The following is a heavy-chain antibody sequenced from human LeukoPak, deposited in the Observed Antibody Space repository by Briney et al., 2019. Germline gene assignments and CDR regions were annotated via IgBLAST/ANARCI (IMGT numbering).Heavy chain of an antibody. V-gene: IGHV3-23*01. D-gene: IGHD5-12*01. CDR3: AEVGEYSGYDSLGDS. Sequence: GGSLRLSCAASGFTFSNYVMTWVRQAPGKGLEWVSGISASGGSTYYADSVKGRFTISRDNSKNTLFVQMNSLRAEDTAIYYCAEVGEYSGYDSLGDSWGQGTLVTVSS. J-gene: IGHJ4*02. CDR1: GFTFSNYV. CDR2: ISASGGST.